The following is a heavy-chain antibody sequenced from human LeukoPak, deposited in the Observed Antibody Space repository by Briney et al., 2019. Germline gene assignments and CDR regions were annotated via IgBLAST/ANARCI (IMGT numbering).Heavy chain of an antibody. CDR3: ARQFDY. CDR1: GVTFSCYD. CDR2: ISYDGSDK. Sequence: QAGGSLRLSCAASGVTFSCYDMHWVRQAPGKGLEWVAVISYDGSDKYYSDSVKGRFTISRDNSKNTLYLQMNSLRAEDTAVYYCARQFDYWGQGALVTVSS. V-gene: IGHV3-30*03. J-gene: IGHJ4*02.